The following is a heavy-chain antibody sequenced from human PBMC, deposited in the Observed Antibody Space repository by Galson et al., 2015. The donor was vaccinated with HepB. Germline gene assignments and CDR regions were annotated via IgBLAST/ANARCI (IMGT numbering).Heavy chain of an antibody. CDR1: GFPFNIAW. CDR3: STVLSGSWGY. Sequence: SLRLSCAASGFPFNIAWMNWVRQAPGKGLEWVGHMKSNSDGGTTDYAAPVRGRFTISRDDSKNTLYLEMNSLKIEDTAVYYCSTVLSGSWGYWGQGALVTVSS. V-gene: IGHV3-15*07. J-gene: IGHJ4*02. CDR2: MKSNSDGGTT. D-gene: IGHD3-10*01.